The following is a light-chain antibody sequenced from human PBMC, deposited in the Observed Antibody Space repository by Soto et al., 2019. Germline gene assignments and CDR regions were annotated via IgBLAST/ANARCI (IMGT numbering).Light chain of an antibody. CDR2: DAS. V-gene: IGKV3-11*01. J-gene: IGKJ4*01. Sequence: ETVLTHSPATLSLSPGERATLSCRASQSISNSLAWYQHKPGQAPRLLIYDASNRATGIPARFSGSGSGTDFTLTISSLEPEDFAVYYCQQRSNWPLFGGGTKVDIK. CDR3: QQRSNWPL. CDR1: QSISNS.